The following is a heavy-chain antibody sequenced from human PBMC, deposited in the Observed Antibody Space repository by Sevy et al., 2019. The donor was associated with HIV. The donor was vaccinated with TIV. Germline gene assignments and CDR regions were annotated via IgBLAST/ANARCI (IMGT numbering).Heavy chain of an antibody. CDR3: AGTKDYYDNSGDPFDY. CDR1: GYTLSELS. Sequence: KAGPSVKVSCKVSGYTLSELSIHWVRQAPGRGLEWMGGFDEDGETLYAQKFQGRVTMTEDTSTDTAYMELSSLRSEDTAVYYCAGTKDYYDNSGDPFDYWGQGTLVTVSS. D-gene: IGHD3-22*01. V-gene: IGHV1-24*01. J-gene: IGHJ4*02. CDR2: FDEDGET.